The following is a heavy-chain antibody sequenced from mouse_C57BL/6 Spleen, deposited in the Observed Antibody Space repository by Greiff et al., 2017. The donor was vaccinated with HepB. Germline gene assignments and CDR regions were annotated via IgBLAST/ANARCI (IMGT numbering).Heavy chain of an antibody. CDR3: AGSADPLLSSWAWFAY. CDR2: INPSNGGT. Sequence: QVQLQQPGTELVKPGASVKLSCKASGYTFTSYWMHWVKQRPGQGLEWIGNINPSNGGTNYNEKFKSKATLTVDKSSSTAYMQLSSLTSEDSAVYYCAGSADPLLSSWAWFAYWGQGTLVTVSA. J-gene: IGHJ3*01. D-gene: IGHD4-1*01. CDR1: GYTFTSYW. V-gene: IGHV1-53*01.